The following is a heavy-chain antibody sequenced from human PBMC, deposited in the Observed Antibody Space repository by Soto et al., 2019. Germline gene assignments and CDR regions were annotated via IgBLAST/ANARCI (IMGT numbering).Heavy chain of an antibody. CDR2: IYYSGST. CDR3: ARTYFYGSGRKDYFDY. Sequence: PSETLSLTCTVSGGSXSSNTYYWGWIRQSPGKGLEWIGSIYYSGSTYYNPSLKSRVTISGDTSKNQFSLKLSSVTAADTAVYYCARTYFYGSGRKDYFDYWGQGALVTVSS. J-gene: IGHJ4*02. CDR1: GGSXSSNTYY. V-gene: IGHV4-39*01. D-gene: IGHD3-10*01.